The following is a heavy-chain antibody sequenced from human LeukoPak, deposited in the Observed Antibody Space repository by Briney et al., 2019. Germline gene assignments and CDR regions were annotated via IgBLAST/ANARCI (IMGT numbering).Heavy chain of an antibody. J-gene: IGHJ3*02. V-gene: IGHV1-69*06. Sequence: WASVKVSCKASGGTFSSYAISWVRQAPGQGLEWMGGIIPIFGTTNYAQKFQGRVTITADKSTSTAYMELSSLRSEDTAVYYCARDVVVVVPAAKDPQGAFDIWGQGTMVTVSS. CDR2: IIPIFGTT. D-gene: IGHD2-2*01. CDR3: ARDVVVVVPAAKDPQGAFDI. CDR1: GGTFSSYA.